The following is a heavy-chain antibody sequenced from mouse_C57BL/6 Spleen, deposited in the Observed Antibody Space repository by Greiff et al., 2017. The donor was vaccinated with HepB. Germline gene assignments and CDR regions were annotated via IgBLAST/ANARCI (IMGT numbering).Heavy chain of an antibody. CDR3: ARYYYDLPFDY. J-gene: IGHJ2*01. CDR1: GFTFSDYG. D-gene: IGHD2-4*01. V-gene: IGHV5-17*01. Sequence: EVKLVESGGGLVKPGGSLKLSCAASGFTFSDYGMHWVRQAPEKGLEWVAYISSGSSTIYYADTVKGRFTISRDNTKNTLFLHMTSLRSEDTAMYYCARYYYDLPFDYWGQGTTLTVSS. CDR2: ISSGSSTI.